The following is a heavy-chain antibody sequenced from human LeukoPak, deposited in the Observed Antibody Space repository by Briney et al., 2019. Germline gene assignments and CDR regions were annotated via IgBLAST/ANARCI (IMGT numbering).Heavy chain of an antibody. V-gene: IGHV3-66*01. CDR3: ARDTPTSGFGEFVFYYYGLDV. D-gene: IGHD3-10*01. Sequence: GGSLRLSCAASGFTVSSNDISRVRQAPGKGLEWVSVVYSGGTTYFADSVKGRFTISRDDFKNTLYLQMNSLRAEDTAVYYCARDTPTSGFGEFVFYYYGLDVWGQGTTVTVSS. J-gene: IGHJ6*02. CDR1: GFTVSSND. CDR2: VYSGGTT.